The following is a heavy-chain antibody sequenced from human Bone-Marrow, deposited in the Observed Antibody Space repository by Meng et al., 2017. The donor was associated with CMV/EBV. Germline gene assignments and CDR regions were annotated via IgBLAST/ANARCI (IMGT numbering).Heavy chain of an antibody. V-gene: IGHV3-30*04. D-gene: IGHD3-16*01. CDR3: ARNEWGKYYFDY. J-gene: IGHJ4*02. CDR1: GFPFRNHA. Sequence: GGSLRPSCAASGFPFRNHAMHWVRQAPGKGLEWVAVISYDGSNEYYADSVKGRFTISRDNSKNTLYLQMNSLRAEDTAVYYCARNEWGKYYFDYWGQGTLVTVSS. CDR2: ISYDGSNE.